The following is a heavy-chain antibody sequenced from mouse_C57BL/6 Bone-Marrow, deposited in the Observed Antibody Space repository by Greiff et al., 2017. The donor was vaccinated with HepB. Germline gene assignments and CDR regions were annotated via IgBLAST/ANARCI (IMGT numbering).Heavy chain of an antibody. CDR1: GYSFTGYF. J-gene: IGHJ2*01. Sequence: EVQLQESGPELVKPGDSVKISCKASGYSFTGYFMNWVMQSHGKSLEWIGRINPYNGDTFYNQKFKGKATLTVDKSSSTAHMELRSLTSEDSAVYYCASPLYYSNFLFDYWGQGTTLTVSS. V-gene: IGHV1-20*01. CDR2: INPYNGDT. D-gene: IGHD2-5*01. CDR3: ASPLYYSNFLFDY.